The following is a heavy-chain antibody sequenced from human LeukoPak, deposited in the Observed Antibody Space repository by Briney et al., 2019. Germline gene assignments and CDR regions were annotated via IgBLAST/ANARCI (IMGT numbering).Heavy chain of an antibody. CDR3: AGFGPLSTWIQLVPFEY. CDR1: GGSISSYY. V-gene: IGHV4-59*01. D-gene: IGHD5-18*01. J-gene: IGHJ4*02. Sequence: SETLSLTCTVSGGSISSYYWSWIRQPPGKGLEWIGYIYYSGSTNYNPSLKSRVTISVDTSKNQFSLKLSSVTAADTAVYYCAGFGPLSTWIQLVPFEYWGQGTLVTVSS. CDR2: IYYSGST.